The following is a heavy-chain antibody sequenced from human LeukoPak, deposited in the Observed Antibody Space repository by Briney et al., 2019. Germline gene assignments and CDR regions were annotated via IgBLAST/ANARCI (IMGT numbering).Heavy chain of an antibody. D-gene: IGHD5-12*01. Sequence: PGGSLRLSCAASGFTVSSNYMSWVRQAPGKGLEWVSAISGSGGGTYYADSVKGRFTISRDNSKNTLYLQMNSLRAEDTAVYYCAKFLSGYGPREGSDYWGQGTLVTVSS. CDR3: AKFLSGYGPREGSDY. CDR1: GFTVSSNY. J-gene: IGHJ4*02. CDR2: ISGSGGGT. V-gene: IGHV3-23*01.